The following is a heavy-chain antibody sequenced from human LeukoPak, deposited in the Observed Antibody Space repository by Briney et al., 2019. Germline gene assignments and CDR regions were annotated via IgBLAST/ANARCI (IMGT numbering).Heavy chain of an antibody. CDR2: ISGSGGST. CDR3: AKLGGISYYFDY. Sequence: PGGSLRLSCAASGFTFSSYAMSWVRQAPGKGLEWVSAISGSGGSTYYADSVKGRFIISRDNSKNTLYLQMNSLRAEDTAVYYCAKLGGISYYFDYWGQGTLVTVSS. CDR1: GFTFSSYA. J-gene: IGHJ4*02. V-gene: IGHV3-23*01. D-gene: IGHD1-26*01.